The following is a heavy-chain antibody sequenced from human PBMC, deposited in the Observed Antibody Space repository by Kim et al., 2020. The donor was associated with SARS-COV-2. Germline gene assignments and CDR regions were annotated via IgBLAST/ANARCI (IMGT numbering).Heavy chain of an antibody. Sequence: SETLSLTCTVSGGSISSSSYYWGWIRQPPGKGLEWIGSIYYSGSTYYNPSLKSRVTISVDTSKNQFSLKLSSVTAADTAVYYCARLSSVLTFGGVIVPDAFDIWGQGTMVTVSS. D-gene: IGHD3-16*02. J-gene: IGHJ3*02. CDR2: IYYSGST. CDR3: ARLSSVLTFGGVIVPDAFDI. V-gene: IGHV4-39*01. CDR1: GGSISSSSYY.